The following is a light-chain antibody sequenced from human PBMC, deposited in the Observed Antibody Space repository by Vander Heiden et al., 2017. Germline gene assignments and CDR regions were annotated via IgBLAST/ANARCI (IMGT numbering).Light chain of an antibody. CDR1: SSDVGNYNR. CDR2: EVN. CDR3: SSYTTSRTYV. J-gene: IGLJ1*01. Sequence: QSALTHPPSVSGSPGQSVTISCTGTSSDVGNYNRVSWYQQAPGAAPKLLIYEVNDRPSGVPDRFSGSKSGNTASLTISGLQGEDEADYYCSSYTTSRTYVFGTGTHVTVL. V-gene: IGLV2-18*02.